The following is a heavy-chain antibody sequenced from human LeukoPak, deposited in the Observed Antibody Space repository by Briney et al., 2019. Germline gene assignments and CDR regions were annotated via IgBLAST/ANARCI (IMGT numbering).Heavy chain of an antibody. J-gene: IGHJ1*01. CDR2: INPNSGGT. CDR1: GHTFTSYG. CDR3: ASPIAWYEYFQH. Sequence: ASVKVSCKASGHTFTSYGISWVRQAPGQGLEWMGWINPNSGGTNYAQKFQGRVTMTRDTSISTAYMELSRLRSDDTAVYYCASPIAWYEYFQHWGQGTLVTVSS. V-gene: IGHV1-2*02. D-gene: IGHD6-13*01.